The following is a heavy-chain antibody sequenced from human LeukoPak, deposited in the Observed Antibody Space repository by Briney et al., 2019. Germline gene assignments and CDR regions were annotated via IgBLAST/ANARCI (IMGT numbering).Heavy chain of an antibody. CDR2: IYYSGST. CDR3: AREVYSYGFNWFDP. V-gene: IGHV4-59*01. CDR1: GGSISSYY. D-gene: IGHD5-18*01. J-gene: IGHJ5*02. Sequence: SETLSLTCTVSGGSISSYYWSWIRQPPGKGLEWIGYIYYSGSTNYNPSLKSRVTISVDTSKNQFSLKLSSVTAADTAVYYCAREVYSYGFNWFDPWGQGTLVTVSS.